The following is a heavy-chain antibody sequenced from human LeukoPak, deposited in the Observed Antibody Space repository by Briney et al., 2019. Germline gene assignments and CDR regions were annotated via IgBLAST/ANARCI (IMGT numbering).Heavy chain of an antibody. CDR3: AKSRGYGFFMDY. CDR1: GFILSRYW. J-gene: IGHJ4*02. D-gene: IGHD5-18*01. V-gene: IGHV3-74*01. Sequence: PGGSLRLSCAASGFILSRYWMHWVRQAPGKGLVWVSRIHNDGSNDGRSTNYADSVKGRFTISRDNAKNTLYLQMNSLRADDTAIYYCAKSRGYGFFMDYWGQGTLVTVSS. CDR2: IHNDGSNDGRST.